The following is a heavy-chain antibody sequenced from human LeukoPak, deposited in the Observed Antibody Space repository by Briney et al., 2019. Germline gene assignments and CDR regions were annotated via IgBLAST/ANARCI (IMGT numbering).Heavy chain of an antibody. D-gene: IGHD2-2*01. Sequence: GGSLRLSCGASGFTFSSYEMNWVRQAPGKGLEWVSSISSSSSYIYYADSVKGRFTIPRDNAKNSLYLQMNSLRAEDTAVYYCARANCSSTSCPDYWGQGTLVTVSS. V-gene: IGHV3-21*01. CDR1: GFTFSSYE. J-gene: IGHJ4*02. CDR2: ISSSSSYI. CDR3: ARANCSSTSCPDY.